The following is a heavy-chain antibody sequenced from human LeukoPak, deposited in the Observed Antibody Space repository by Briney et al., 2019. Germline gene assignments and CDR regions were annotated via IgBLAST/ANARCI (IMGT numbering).Heavy chain of an antibody. J-gene: IGHJ4*02. CDR2: IDTNSGNP. D-gene: IGHD3-22*01. CDR3: GRFRYESSGYGPPWIDF. CDR1: GYTPTSHP. V-gene: IGHV7-4-1*04. Sequence: PGASVKVSCKASGYTPTSHPLNWVRQAPGQGLESIGWIDTNSGNPTNGQGFTGRFVLSLDTSVNMAYMEISGLKAEDTAVYYCGRFRYESSGYGPPWIDFWGQGTLVTVSS.